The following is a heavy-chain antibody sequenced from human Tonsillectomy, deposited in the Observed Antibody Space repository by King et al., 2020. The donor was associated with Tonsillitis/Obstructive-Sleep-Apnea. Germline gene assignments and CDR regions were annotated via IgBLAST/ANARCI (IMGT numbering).Heavy chain of an antibody. D-gene: IGHD3-3*01. J-gene: IGHJ6*03. CDR2: ISSSSSYT. Sequence: VQLVESGGGLVKPGGSLRLSCAASGFTFSDYYMSWIRQAPGKGLEWVSYISSSSSYTNYADSVRGRFTISRDNAKNSLYLQMNSLRAEDTAVYYCARKAYDFWSGYYYYYYYMDVWGKGTTVTVSS. V-gene: IGHV3-11*05. CDR1: GFTFSDYY. CDR3: ARKAYDFWSGYYYYYYYMDV.